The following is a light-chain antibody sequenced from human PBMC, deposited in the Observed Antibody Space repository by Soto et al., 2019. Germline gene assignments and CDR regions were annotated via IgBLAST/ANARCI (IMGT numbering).Light chain of an antibody. CDR1: QTINRW. CDR2: DAS. J-gene: IGKJ1*01. V-gene: IGKV1-5*01. Sequence: DIQMTQSPATLSASVGDRVTITCRASQTINRWLAWYQQKPGKAPQVLIYDASTLESGVPSRFSGSGSGTEFTLTINNLQPDYLATYYCQQYSSLWTFGPGTKVEIK. CDR3: QQYSSLWT.